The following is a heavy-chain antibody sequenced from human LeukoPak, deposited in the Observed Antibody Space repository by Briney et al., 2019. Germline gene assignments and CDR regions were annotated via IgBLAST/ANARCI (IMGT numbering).Heavy chain of an antibody. CDR3: AKASSPYSSSSGSYFDY. J-gene: IGHJ4*02. V-gene: IGHV3-9*03. CDR2: ISWNSGSI. D-gene: IGHD6-6*01. CDR1: GFTFDDYA. Sequence: GRSLRLSCAASGFTFDDYAMHWVRQAPGKGLEWVSGISWNSGSIGYADSVKGRFTISRDNAKNSLYLQMNSLRAEDMALYYCAKASSPYSSSSGSYFDYWGQGTLVTVSS.